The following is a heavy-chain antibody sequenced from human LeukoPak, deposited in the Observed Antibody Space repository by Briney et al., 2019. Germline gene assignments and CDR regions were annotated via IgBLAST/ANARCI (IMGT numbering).Heavy chain of an antibody. J-gene: IGHJ5*02. CDR2: IHHSGST. D-gene: IGHD3-16*01. CDR3: ARHYGP. V-gene: IGHV4-4*02. CDR1: GGSISSINW. Sequence: SETLSLTCAVSGGSISSINWWNWVRQPPGKGLEWIGEIHHSGSTNYNPSLKSRVTISVDTSKNQFSLKLNSVTAADTAVYYCARHYGPWGQGTLVTVSS.